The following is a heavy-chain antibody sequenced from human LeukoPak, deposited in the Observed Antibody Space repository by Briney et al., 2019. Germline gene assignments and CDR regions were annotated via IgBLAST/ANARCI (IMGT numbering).Heavy chain of an antibody. Sequence: GESLKISCEASGNAFSNLWIAWVRQKPGKGLEYLGMISPGDSDTRYNPSFQGQVTISVGKSISTAFLQWSSLKASDTAMYFCARHKADLDGFDVWGPGTMVTVSS. V-gene: IGHV5-51*01. CDR2: ISPGDSDT. J-gene: IGHJ3*01. CDR3: ARHKADLDGFDV. CDR1: GNAFSNLW.